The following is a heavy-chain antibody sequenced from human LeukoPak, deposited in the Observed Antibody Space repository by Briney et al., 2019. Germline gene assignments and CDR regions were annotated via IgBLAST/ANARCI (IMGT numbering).Heavy chain of an antibody. J-gene: IGHJ4*02. CDR1: GGSFSGSTYY. V-gene: IGHV4-39*07. Sequence: SETLSLTCTVSGGSFSGSTYYWGWIRQPPGKGLEWIGSIYYSGRTYSNPSLKSRVTILVDTSKNQFSLKLSSVTAADTAVYYCARGGSDNCGLFDYWGQGTLVTVSS. CDR2: IYYSGRT. D-gene: IGHD1-1*01. CDR3: ARGGSDNCGLFDY.